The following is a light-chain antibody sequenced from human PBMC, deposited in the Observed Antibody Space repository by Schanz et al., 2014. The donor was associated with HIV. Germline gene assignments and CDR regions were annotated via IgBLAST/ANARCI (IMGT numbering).Light chain of an antibody. Sequence: QTVVTQPPSASGTPGQRVTISCSGSSSSIKTNTVNWFQQLPGTAPKLLIYNTYHRPSGVPDRFSGSGSGTSATLAISGLQSEDEADYYCATWDDSLNNWVFGGGTKLTVL. J-gene: IGLJ3*02. CDR1: SSSIKTNT. CDR3: ATWDDSLNNWV. V-gene: IGLV1-44*01. CDR2: NTY.